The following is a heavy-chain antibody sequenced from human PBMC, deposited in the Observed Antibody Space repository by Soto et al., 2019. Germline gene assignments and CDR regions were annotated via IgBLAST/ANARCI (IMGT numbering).Heavy chain of an antibody. D-gene: IGHD1-1*01. CDR1: GFSLSTSGVG. CDR3: AHRHLCQRYNSASYYFVY. J-gene: IGHJ4*02. CDR2: IYWDDDK. V-gene: IGHV2-5*02. Sequence: QITLKESGPTLVKPTQTLTLTCTFSGFSLSTSGVGVGLIRQPPGKALEWLALIYWDDDKRYSPSLKSRLTITKDTSKNQVVLTMTNMDPVDTATYYFAHRHLCQRYNSASYYFVYWGQGTLVTVSS.